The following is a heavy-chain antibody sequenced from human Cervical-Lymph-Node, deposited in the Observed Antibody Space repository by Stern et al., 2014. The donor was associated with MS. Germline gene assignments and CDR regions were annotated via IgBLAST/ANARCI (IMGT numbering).Heavy chain of an antibody. V-gene: IGHV3-9*01. D-gene: IGHD7-27*01. CDR3: ARDRKLGILGTPYCDL. Sequence: EVQLVESGGGLVQPGRSLRLSCAGSGFTFDDHAMHWVRHGPGKGLEWVSSVNWNGGSVGYADSVEGRFTISRDNVKNSLHLQMNSLRPEDTALYYCARDRKLGILGTPYCDLWGRGTLVTVSS. CDR2: VNWNGGSV. CDR1: GFTFDDHA. J-gene: IGHJ2*01.